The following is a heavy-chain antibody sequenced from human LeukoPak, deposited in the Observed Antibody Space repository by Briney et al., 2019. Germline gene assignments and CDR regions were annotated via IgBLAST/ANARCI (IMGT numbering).Heavy chain of an antibody. CDR1: GYTFTSYY. J-gene: IGHJ4*02. CDR2: INPSGGSI. CDR3: ARLAGAWFGGRWAFDY. V-gene: IGHV1-46*01. D-gene: IGHD3-10*01. Sequence: ASVKVSCKASGYTFTSYYMHWVRQAPGQGLEWMGIINPSGGSISYAQKFQGRVTMTRDTSTSTVYMELSSLRSEDTAAYYCARLAGAWFGGRWAFDYWGQGTLVTVSS.